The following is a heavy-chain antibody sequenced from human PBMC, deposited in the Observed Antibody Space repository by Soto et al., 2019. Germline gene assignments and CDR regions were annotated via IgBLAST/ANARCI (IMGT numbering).Heavy chain of an antibody. Sequence: QVQLVESGGGVVQPGRSLRLSCAASGFTFSSFGMHWVRQAPGKGLEWVAVISYDGSNKYYADSVKGRFTISRDNSKNMLYLQMNGLRAEDTAVYYCAKDRQRPYDFWSGCPGYWGQGTLVTVSS. CDR3: AKDRQRPYDFWSGCPGY. J-gene: IGHJ4*02. CDR1: GFTFSSFG. D-gene: IGHD3-3*01. V-gene: IGHV3-30*18. CDR2: ISYDGSNK.